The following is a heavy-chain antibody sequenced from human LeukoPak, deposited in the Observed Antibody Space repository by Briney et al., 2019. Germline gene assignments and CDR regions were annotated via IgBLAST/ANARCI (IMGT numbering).Heavy chain of an antibody. CDR3: ARDQRSESYYPWGWFDP. Sequence: PGGSLRLSXAASGFAVSTNYLSWVCQSPGKGLEWVSVIYSDGSTYYTDSVKGRFTISRDNSKNTLYLQMNSLRPEDTAVYYCARDQRSESYYPWGWFDPWGQGTLVTVSS. CDR1: GFAVSTNY. D-gene: IGHD1-26*01. J-gene: IGHJ5*02. CDR2: IYSDGST. V-gene: IGHV3-66*02.